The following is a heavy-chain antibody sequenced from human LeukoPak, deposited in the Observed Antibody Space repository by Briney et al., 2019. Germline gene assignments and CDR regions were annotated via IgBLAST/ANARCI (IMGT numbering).Heavy chain of an antibody. CDR2: ILPIFGTA. V-gene: IGHV1-69*05. J-gene: IGHJ6*03. D-gene: IGHD3-3*01. CDR1: GGTFSSYA. CDR3: ASRNYDFWSAPRGYYYYYMDV. Sequence: SVKVSCKASGGTFSSYAISWVRQAPGQGFEWMGRILPIFGTANYAQKFQGRVTITTDESTSTAYMELSSLRSEDTAVYYCASRNYDFWSAPRGYYYYYMDVWGKGTTVTVSS.